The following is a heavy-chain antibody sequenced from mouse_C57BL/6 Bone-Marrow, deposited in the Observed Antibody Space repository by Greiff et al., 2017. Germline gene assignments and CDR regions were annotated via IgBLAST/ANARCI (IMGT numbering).Heavy chain of an antibody. CDR3: ARFGGFYYYGSSYRFAY. V-gene: IGHV1-81*01. Sequence: VQLQQSGAELARPGASVKLSCKASGYTFTSYGISWVKQRTGQGLEWIGEIYPRSGNTYYNEKFKGKATLTADKSSSTAYMELRSLTSEDSAVYFCARFGGFYYYGSSYRFAYWGQGTLVTVSA. CDR2: IYPRSGNT. J-gene: IGHJ3*01. CDR1: GYTFTSYG. D-gene: IGHD1-1*01.